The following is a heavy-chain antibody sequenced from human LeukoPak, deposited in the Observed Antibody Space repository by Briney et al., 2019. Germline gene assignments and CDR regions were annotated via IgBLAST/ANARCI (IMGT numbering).Heavy chain of an antibody. CDR3: AREDGIAAADY. V-gene: IGHV3-30*03. CDR1: GFTFSSYG. Sequence: GGSLRLSCAASGFTFSSYGRHWVRQAPGKGLEWVAVISYDGSNKYYADSVKGRFTISRDNAKNSLYLQMNSLRAEDTAVYYRAREDGIAAADYWGQGTLVTVSS. CDR2: ISYDGSNK. J-gene: IGHJ4*02. D-gene: IGHD6-13*01.